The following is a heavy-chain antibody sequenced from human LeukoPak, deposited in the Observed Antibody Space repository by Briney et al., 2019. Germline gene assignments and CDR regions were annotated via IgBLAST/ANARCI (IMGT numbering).Heavy chain of an antibody. Sequence: GGTLRLSCAASGFTFSNSGMSWVRQTPGKGLEWISSITTSSSYTFYADSVKGRFTISRDNARNSLYLQMNSLTAEDTAVYYCARDPYSGAYGNTYYYFMDVWGKGTTVTISS. CDR2: ITTSSSYT. CDR1: GFTFSNSG. CDR3: ARDPYSGAYGNTYYYFMDV. D-gene: IGHD1-26*01. J-gene: IGHJ6*03. V-gene: IGHV3-21*01.